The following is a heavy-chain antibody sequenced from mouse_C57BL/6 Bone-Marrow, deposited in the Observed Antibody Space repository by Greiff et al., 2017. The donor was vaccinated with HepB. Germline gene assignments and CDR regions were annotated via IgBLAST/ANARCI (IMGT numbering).Heavy chain of an antibody. CDR1: GFTFTDYY. D-gene: IGHD2-10*01. J-gene: IGHJ4*01. V-gene: IGHV7-3*01. Sequence: EVHLVESGGGLVQPGGSLSLSCAASGFTFTDYYMSWVRQPPGKALEWLSFIRNKANGYTTEYSASVKGRFTISRDNSQSILYLQMNALRAEDSATYYCARYNLLPYAMDYWGQGTSVTVSS. CDR2: IRNKANGYTT. CDR3: ARYNLLPYAMDY.